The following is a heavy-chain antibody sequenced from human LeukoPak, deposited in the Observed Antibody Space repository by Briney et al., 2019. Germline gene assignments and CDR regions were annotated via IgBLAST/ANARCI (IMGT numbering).Heavy chain of an antibody. J-gene: IGHJ3*02. Sequence: ASVKVSCKASGYTFTSYYMHWVRQSPGQGLEWMGIINPSGGSTSYAQKFQGRVTMTRDTSTSTVYMELSSLRSEDTAVYYCARDSRPIYCSGGSCYSRYGAFDIWGQGTMVTVSS. V-gene: IGHV1-46*01. CDR2: INPSGGST. CDR3: ARDSRPIYCSGGSCYSRYGAFDI. D-gene: IGHD2-15*01. CDR1: GYTFTSYY.